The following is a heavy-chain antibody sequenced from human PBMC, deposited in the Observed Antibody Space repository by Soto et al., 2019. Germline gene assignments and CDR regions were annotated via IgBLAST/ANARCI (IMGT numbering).Heavy chain of an antibody. CDR2: ISGGTSST. V-gene: IGHV3-23*01. J-gene: IGHJ4*02. D-gene: IGHD6-13*01. CDR1: GFTFSSYA. Sequence: EVQLLESGGGLVQPGGSLRLSCAASGFTFSSYAMSWVRRAPGKGLEWVSAISGGTSSTYYADSVKGRFTISRDNSKNTLYLQMNSLRAEDTAVYYCAKERWAAAGTPTLDYWGQGSLVTLSS. CDR3: AKERWAAAGTPTLDY.